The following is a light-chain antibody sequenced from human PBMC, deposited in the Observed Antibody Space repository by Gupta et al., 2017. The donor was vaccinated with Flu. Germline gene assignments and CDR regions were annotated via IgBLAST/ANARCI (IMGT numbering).Light chain of an antibody. CDR3: QQYNILPPLT. J-gene: IGKJ4*01. CDR1: QDIKMF. CDR2: DVS. Sequence: GDRVTITCQASQDIKMFLNWYQQKPGKAPKLLIYDVSRLDTGVPSRFSGSGSGTLFTLTINSLQPEDFGAYYCQQYNILPPLTFGGGTILEIK. V-gene: IGKV1-33*01.